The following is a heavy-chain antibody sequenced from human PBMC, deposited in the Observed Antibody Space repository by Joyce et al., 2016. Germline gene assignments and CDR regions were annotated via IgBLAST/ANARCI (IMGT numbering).Heavy chain of an antibody. D-gene: IGHD2-2*01. V-gene: IGHV3-15*01. CDR2: VKSKSQGGTT. Sequence: EVQLVESGGGLVKPGGSLRLYCAASGFSFRNAWVTWVRQAPGKGLAWVGRVKSKSQGGTTDYAAPVKGRFTISRDDSRDTAYLQMNSLKSEDTGVYFCVTGLCIGTACHWDDAFDVWGQGTMVTVSS. CDR1: GFSFRNAW. J-gene: IGHJ3*01. CDR3: VTGLCIGTACHWDDAFDV.